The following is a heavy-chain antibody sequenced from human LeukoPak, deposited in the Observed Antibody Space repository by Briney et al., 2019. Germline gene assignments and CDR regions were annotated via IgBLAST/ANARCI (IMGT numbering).Heavy chain of an antibody. Sequence: AGGSLRLSCAASGFTVSSNYMSWVRQAPGKGLEWVSVTYSGGSTYYADSVKGRFTISRDNSKNTLYLQMNSLRAEDTAVYYCARDSSGSYLRYWGQGTLVTVSS. CDR2: TYSGGST. CDR3: ARDSSGSYLRY. J-gene: IGHJ4*02. V-gene: IGHV3-53*01. D-gene: IGHD1-26*01. CDR1: GFTVSSNY.